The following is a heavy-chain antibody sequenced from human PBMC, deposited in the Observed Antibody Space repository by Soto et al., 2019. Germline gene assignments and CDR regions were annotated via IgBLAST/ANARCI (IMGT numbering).Heavy chain of an antibody. CDR1: GFTFSIYS. D-gene: IGHD3-3*01. V-gene: IGHV3-48*02. CDR3: ARLYYDYV. Sequence: PVGSLRLSCAASGFTFSIYSMNWVRQAPGKGLEWISYISADSDTIFYADSVRGRFTISRDDANNSLYLQMNSLRDEDTAVYYCARLYYDYVWGQGTTVTVSS. J-gene: IGHJ6*02. CDR2: ISADSDTI.